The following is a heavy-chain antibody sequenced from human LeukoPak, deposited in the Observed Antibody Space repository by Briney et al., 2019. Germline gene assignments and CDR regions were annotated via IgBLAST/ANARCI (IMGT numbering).Heavy chain of an antibody. V-gene: IGHV4-34*01. CDR3: ARRPPNSGSNDGPSGLDY. J-gene: IGHJ4*02. CDR2: VNHSGTT. Sequence: GSLRLSCAASGFTFSNYAIHWVRQPPGKGLEWIGEVNHSGTTKYNPSLKSRVTISGDVSKNQFSLKMGSLTAADTAVYYCARRPPNSGSNDGPSGLDYWGRGTLVTVSS. CDR1: GFTFSNYA. D-gene: IGHD1-26*01.